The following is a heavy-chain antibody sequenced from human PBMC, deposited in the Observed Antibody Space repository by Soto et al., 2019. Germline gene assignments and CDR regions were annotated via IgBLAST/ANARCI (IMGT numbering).Heavy chain of an antibody. J-gene: IGHJ4*02. CDR2: INPSGGST. V-gene: IGHV1-46*01. CDR1: GYTFTSYY. D-gene: IGHD1-26*01. CDR3: ARDLGGQIVDY. Sequence: ASVKVSCKASGYTFTSYYMHWVRQAPGQGLEWMGIINPSGGSTSYAQKFQGRVTITRDTSASTAYMELSSLRSDDTAVYYCARDLGGQIVDYWGQGTLVTVSS.